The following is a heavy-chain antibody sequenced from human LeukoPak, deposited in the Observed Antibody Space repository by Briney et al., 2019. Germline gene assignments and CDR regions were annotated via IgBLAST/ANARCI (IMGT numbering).Heavy chain of an antibody. CDR1: GFTFSSYG. J-gene: IGHJ4*02. CDR3: ARGITLFGVVTRPDY. CDR2: IWYDGSNK. Sequence: GGSLRLSCAASGFTFSSYGMHWVRQAPGKGLEWVAVIWYDGSNKYYADSVKGRFTISRDNSKNTLYLQMNSLRAEDTAVYSCARGITLFGVVTRPDYWGQGTLVTVSS. D-gene: IGHD3-3*01. V-gene: IGHV3-33*01.